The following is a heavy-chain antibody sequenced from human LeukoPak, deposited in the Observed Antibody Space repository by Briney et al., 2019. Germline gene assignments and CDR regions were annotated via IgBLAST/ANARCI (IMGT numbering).Heavy chain of an antibody. D-gene: IGHD4-11*01. CDR1: GYTFTSYD. CDR3: ARGDPHDYSNYRGYGMDV. Sequence: GASVKVSCKASGYTFTSYDINWVRQATGQGLEWMGWMNPNSGNTGYAQKFQGRVTMTRNTSISTAYMELSSLRSEDTAVYYCARGDPHDYSNYRGYGMDVWGQGTTVTVSS. V-gene: IGHV1-8*01. J-gene: IGHJ6*02. CDR2: MNPNSGNT.